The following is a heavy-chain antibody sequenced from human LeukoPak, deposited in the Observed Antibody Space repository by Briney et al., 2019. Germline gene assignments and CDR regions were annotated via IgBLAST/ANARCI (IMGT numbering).Heavy chain of an antibody. CDR1: GFTFSSYG. J-gene: IGHJ4*02. D-gene: IGHD3-10*01. CDR2: IWYDGSNK. V-gene: IGHV3-33*01. CDR3: ARERRYYYGSGFDY. Sequence: PGGSLRLSCAASGFTFSSYGMHWVRHAQGKGLEWVAVIWYDGSNKYYADSVKGRFTISRDNSKNTLYLQMNSLRAEDTAVYYCARERRYYYGSGFDYWGQGTLVTVSS.